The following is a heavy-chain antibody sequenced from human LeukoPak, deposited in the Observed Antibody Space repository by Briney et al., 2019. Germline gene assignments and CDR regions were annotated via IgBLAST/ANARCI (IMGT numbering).Heavy chain of an antibody. CDR1: GYSISSGYY. CDR2: IYNSGST. D-gene: IGHD5-18*01. V-gene: IGHV4-38-2*02. CDR3: ARRRLGDTAMGQVVDY. J-gene: IGHJ4*02. Sequence: SETLSLTCTVSGYSISSGYYWGWIRQPPGQGLEWIGSIYNSGSTYYNPSLKSGVTISVDTSKNQFSLKLSSVTAADTAVYYCARRRLGDTAMGQVVDYWGQGTLVTVSS.